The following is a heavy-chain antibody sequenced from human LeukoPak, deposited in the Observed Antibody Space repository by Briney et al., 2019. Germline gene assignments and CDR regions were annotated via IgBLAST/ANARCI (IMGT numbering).Heavy chain of an antibody. CDR1: GGSISSYY. D-gene: IGHD1-7*01. CDR3: ARDRTTYNWNSGGWFDP. V-gene: IGHV4-59*12. Sequence: PSETLSLTCTVSGGSISSYYWSWIRQPPGKGLEWIGYTYYSGSTNYSPSLKSRVTISVDTSKNQFSLKLSSVTAADTAVYYCARDRTTYNWNSGGWFDPWGQGTLVTVSS. CDR2: TYYSGST. J-gene: IGHJ5*02.